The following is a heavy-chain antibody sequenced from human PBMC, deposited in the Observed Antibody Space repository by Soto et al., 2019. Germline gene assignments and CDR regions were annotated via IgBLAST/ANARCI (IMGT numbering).Heavy chain of an antibody. CDR2: INSSGEK. CDR1: GLSITDSEMG. J-gene: IGHJ5*02. Sequence: QVTLKESGPVLVKPTETLTLRCTVSGLSITDSEMGVSWIRQPPGQPLEWLAHINSSGEKSYRTFLKSRLAISTDTTKSQIVLTITNMDPADTATYSRARRHLAVAVSPWFDPWGQGVPVTVSS. CDR3: ARRHLAVAVSPWFDP. D-gene: IGHD6-19*01. V-gene: IGHV2-26*01.